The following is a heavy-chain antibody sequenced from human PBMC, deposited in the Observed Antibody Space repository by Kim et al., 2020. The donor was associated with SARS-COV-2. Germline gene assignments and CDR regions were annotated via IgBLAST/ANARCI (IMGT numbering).Heavy chain of an antibody. CDR1: GGSFSGYY. J-gene: IGHJ4*02. D-gene: IGHD6-13*01. CDR2: INHTGST. V-gene: IGHV4-34*01. Sequence: SETLSLTCAVYGGSFSGYYWSWIRQPPGKGLEWIGEINHTGSTNYNPSLKSRVTISVDTSKNQFSLKLSSVTAADTAVYYCARGRQLVPVDYWGQGTLLT. CDR3: ARGRQLVPVDY.